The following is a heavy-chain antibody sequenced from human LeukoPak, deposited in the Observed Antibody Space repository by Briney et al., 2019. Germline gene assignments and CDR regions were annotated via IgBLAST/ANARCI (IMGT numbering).Heavy chain of an antibody. J-gene: IGHJ4*02. CDR2: ISSSSSYI. V-gene: IGHV3-21*01. Sequence: GGSLRLSCAASGFTFSSYSMNWVRQAPGKGLEWVSSISSSSSYIYYADSVKGRFTISRDNAKNSLYLQMNSLRAEDTAVYYCAREMMGICNYFDYWGQGTLVTVSS. CDR1: GFTFSSYS. D-gene: IGHD7-27*01. CDR3: AREMMGICNYFDY.